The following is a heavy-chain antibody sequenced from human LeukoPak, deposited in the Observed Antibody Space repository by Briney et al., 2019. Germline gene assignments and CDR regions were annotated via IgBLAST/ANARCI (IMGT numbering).Heavy chain of an antibody. CDR3: TTDIRWEQRPSDY. Sequence: GGSLRLSCAASGFTFSNAWMSWVRQAPAKGLEWVGRIKSKTDGGTTDYAEAVKGRFTISRDDSENTLYLQMNSLKTEDTAVYHCTTDIRWEQRPSDYWGQGTLVTVSS. CDR2: IKSKTDGGTT. V-gene: IGHV3-15*01. CDR1: GFTFSNAW. D-gene: IGHD4-23*01. J-gene: IGHJ4*02.